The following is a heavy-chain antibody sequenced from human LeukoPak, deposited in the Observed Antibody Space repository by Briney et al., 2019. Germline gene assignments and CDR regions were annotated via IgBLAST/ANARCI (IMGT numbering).Heavy chain of an antibody. CDR3: ARGDLSGDYFDY. CDR2: INHSGST. J-gene: IGHJ4*02. CDR1: GGSFSGYY. Sequence: PSETLSLTCAVYGGSFSGYYWSWIRQPPGKGLEWIGEINHSGSTNYNPSLKSRVAISVDTSKNQFSLKLSSVTAADTAVYYCARGDLSGDYFDYWGQGTLVTVSS. D-gene: IGHD4-17*01. V-gene: IGHV4-34*09.